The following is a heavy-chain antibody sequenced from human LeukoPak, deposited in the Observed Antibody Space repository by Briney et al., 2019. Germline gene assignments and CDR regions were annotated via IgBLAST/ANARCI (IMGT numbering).Heavy chain of an antibody. J-gene: IGHJ5*01. D-gene: IGHD3-9*01. Sequence: PSETLSLICTVSGGSITTIPYNWGWIRQPPGTGLEWIGTISYVGTTYYEPSLKSRVTMSIDTSKNQFSLNLNSATAADTAVYYCARHPTGYPNWFDSWGQGTLVIVSS. CDR2: ISYVGTT. CDR1: GGSITTIPYN. V-gene: IGHV4-39*01. CDR3: ARHPTGYPNWFDS.